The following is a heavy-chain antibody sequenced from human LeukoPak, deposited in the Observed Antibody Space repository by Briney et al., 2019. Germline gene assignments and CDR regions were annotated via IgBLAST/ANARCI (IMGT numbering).Heavy chain of an antibody. D-gene: IGHD2-2*01. V-gene: IGHV3-23*01. CDR2: ISGSGGST. J-gene: IGHJ4*02. CDR1: GFTFSSYA. Sequence: TGGSLRLSCAASGFTFSSYAMSWVRQAPGKGLEWVSAISGSGGSTYYADSVKGRFTISRDNSKNTLYLQMNSLRAEDTAVYYCAKGPGKVVVPAANYFDYWGQGTLVTVSS. CDR3: AKGPGKVVVPAANYFDY.